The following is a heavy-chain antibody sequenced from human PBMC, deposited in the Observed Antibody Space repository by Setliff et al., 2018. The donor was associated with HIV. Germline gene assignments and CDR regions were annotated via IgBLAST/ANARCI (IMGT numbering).Heavy chain of an antibody. CDR2: MSFSANS. V-gene: IGHV4-59*01. Sequence: SETLSLTCNVSGDSIKDYYWSWIRQPPGKGLEWLGYMSFSANSNYNPSLKNRITISIDTSKNQFSLRLRSVTAADAAIYYCARGAGAFGAKLDSWGQGSLVTVSS. CDR3: ARGAGAFGAKLDS. CDR1: GDSIKDYY. D-gene: IGHD3-10*01. J-gene: IGHJ4*02.